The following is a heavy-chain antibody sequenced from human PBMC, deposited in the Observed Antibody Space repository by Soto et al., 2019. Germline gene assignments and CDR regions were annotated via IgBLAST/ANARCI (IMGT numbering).Heavy chain of an antibody. D-gene: IGHD6-6*01. CDR3: AKEQLDHFDY. V-gene: IGHV3-48*01. CDR1: GFTFSSYS. CDR2: ISSSSGTI. Sequence: GGSLRLSCAASGFTFSSYSMNWVRQAPGKGLEWVSYISSSSGTIYYADSVKGRFTISRDNSKNTLYLQMNSLRAEDTAVYYCAKEQLDHFDYWGQGALVTVSS. J-gene: IGHJ4*02.